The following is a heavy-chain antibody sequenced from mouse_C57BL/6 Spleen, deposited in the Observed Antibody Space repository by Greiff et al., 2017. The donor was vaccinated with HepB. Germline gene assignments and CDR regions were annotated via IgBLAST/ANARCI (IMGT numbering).Heavy chain of an antibody. D-gene: IGHD1-1*01. Sequence: VQLQQSGAELVKPGASVKISCKASGYAFSSYWMNWVKQRPGKGLEWIGQIYPGDGDTNYNGKFKGKATLTADKSSSTAYMQLSSLTSEDSAVYFCASSITTVGYAMDYWGQVTSVTVSS. CDR3: ASSITTVGYAMDY. CDR2: IYPGDGDT. J-gene: IGHJ4*01. V-gene: IGHV1-80*01. CDR1: GYAFSSYW.